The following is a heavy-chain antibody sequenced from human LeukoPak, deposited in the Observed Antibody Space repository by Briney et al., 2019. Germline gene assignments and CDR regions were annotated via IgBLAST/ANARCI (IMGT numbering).Heavy chain of an antibody. V-gene: IGHV1-46*01. CDR3: ARGGTSGYDIVHHYYDRSGYDY. J-gene: IGHJ4*02. CDR2: INPRGGST. Sequence: ASVKVSCKASGYTFTSYYMHWVRQAPGQGLEWMGVINPRGGSTGYAQKFQGRVTMTRDTSTSTVSMELSSLRSEDTAVYYCARGGTSGYDIVHHYYDRSGYDYWGQGTLVTVSS. CDR1: GYTFTSYY. D-gene: IGHD3-22*01.